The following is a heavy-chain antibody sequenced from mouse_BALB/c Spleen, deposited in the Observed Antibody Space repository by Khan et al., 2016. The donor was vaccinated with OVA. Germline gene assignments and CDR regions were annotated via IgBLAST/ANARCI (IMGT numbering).Heavy chain of an antibody. J-gene: IGHJ1*01. CDR1: GYTFTDYA. Sequence: QVQLQQSGAELVRPGVSVKISCKGSGYTFTDYAMHWVKQSHAKSLEWIGVISTYYGDAYYNQKFKGKATMTVDKSSSTAYMELARLTSEDSAIYYCARDYGSSYRYFDVWGAGTTVTVSS. CDR3: ARDYGSSYRYFDV. CDR2: ISTYYGDA. V-gene: IGHV1S137*01. D-gene: IGHD1-1*01.